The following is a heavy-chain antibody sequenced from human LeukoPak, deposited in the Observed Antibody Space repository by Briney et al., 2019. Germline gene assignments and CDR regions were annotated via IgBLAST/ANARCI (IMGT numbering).Heavy chain of an antibody. J-gene: IGHJ1*01. V-gene: IGHV3-53*04. Sequence: GGSLRLSCAASGFAVSNNYMSWVRQAPGKGLEWVSIIYGGGSTYYADSVNGRFTISRHNSQNTLFLQMYSLRTEDTAVYYCARAYDSSGYWPEYFHHWGQGTLVTVSS. CDR3: ARAYDSSGYWPEYFHH. CDR1: GFAVSNNY. D-gene: IGHD3-22*01. CDR2: IYGGGST.